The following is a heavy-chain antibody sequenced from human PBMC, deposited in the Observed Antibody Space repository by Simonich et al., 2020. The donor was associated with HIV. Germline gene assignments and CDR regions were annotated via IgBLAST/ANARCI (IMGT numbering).Heavy chain of an antibody. J-gene: IGHJ5*02. CDR1: GVSFSDYY. Sequence: QVQLQQWSAGLLKPSETLSLTCAVYGVSFSDYYWSWIRQSPGQGLEWIGEINHSGNTNYNPSLKSRVTMSVDTSKNQCSLKLNSVTAADTAVYYGARHLGLAGSNWFDAWGQGTLVTVFS. CDR2: INHSGNT. D-gene: IGHD6-19*01. V-gene: IGHV4-34*01. CDR3: ARHLGLAGSNWFDA.